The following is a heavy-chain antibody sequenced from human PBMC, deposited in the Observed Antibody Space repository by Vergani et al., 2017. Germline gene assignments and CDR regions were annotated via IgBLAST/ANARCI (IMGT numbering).Heavy chain of an antibody. CDR3: AKGAIITIFGVVNYFDY. CDR2: ISGSGGST. Sequence: EVQLVESGGGLVKPGGSLRLSCAASGFTFSSYAMSWVRQAPGKGLEWVSAISGSGGSTYYADSVKGRFTISRDNSKNTLYLQMNSLRAEDTAVYYCAKGAIITIFGVVNYFDYWGQGTLVTVSS. CDR1: GFTFSSYA. D-gene: IGHD3-3*01. V-gene: IGHV3-23*04. J-gene: IGHJ4*02.